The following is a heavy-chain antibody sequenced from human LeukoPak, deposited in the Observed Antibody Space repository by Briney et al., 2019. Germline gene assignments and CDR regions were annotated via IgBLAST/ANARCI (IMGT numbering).Heavy chain of an antibody. V-gene: IGHV3-20*04. CDR3: VRVGGAAFGVVVTYLDS. D-gene: IGHD2-15*01. CDR1: GFSFNDYG. CDR2: INWRGGVG. J-gene: IGHJ4*02. Sequence: GGSLRLSCVGSGFSFNDYGMTWVRQAPGKGLEWVSTINWRGGVGGYADSMKGRFTISRDNVKNSAYLEMNSLRVEDTALYYCVRVGGAAFGVVVTYLDSWGQGTLVTVPS.